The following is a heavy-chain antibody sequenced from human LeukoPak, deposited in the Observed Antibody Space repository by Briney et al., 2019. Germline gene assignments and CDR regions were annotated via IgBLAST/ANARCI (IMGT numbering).Heavy chain of an antibody. D-gene: IGHD2-2*01. CDR3: ARRVVRCSSTSCYEDYYYMDV. J-gene: IGHJ6*03. CDR2: IIPIFGTA. V-gene: IGHV1-69*05. Sequence: GASVKVSCKASGGTFSSYAISWVRQAPGQGLEWMGGIIPIFGTANYAQKFQGRVTITTDESTSTAYVELSSLRSEDTAVYYCARRVVRCSSTSCYEDYYYMDVWGKGTTVTVSS. CDR1: GGTFSSYA.